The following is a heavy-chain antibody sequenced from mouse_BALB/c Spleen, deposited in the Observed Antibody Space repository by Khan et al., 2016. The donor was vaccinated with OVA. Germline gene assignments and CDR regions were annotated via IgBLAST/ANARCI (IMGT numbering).Heavy chain of an antibody. CDR2: ISYSGST. D-gene: IGHD1-2*01. J-gene: IGHJ2*01. CDR1: GYSITSGYG. CDR3: ARTARIKY. V-gene: IGHV3-2*02. Sequence: EVKLQESGPGLVKPSQSLSLTCTVTGYSITSGYGWNWIRQFPGNKLEWMGYISYSGSTNYNPSLKSRISITRDTSTNQFFLQLNSVTTEDTATYDCARTARIKYWGQGTTLTVSS.